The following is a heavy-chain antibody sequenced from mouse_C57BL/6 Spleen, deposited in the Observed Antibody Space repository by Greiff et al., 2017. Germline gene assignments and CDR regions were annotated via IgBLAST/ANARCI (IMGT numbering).Heavy chain of an antibody. Sequence: EVQRVESGPELVKPGASVKISCKASGYSFTDYNMNWVKQSNGKSLEWIGVINPNYGTTSYNQKFKGKATLTVDQSSSTAYMQLNSLTSEDSAVYYCARMGYYYGSSYNFDYWGQGTTLTVSS. CDR3: ARMGYYYGSSYNFDY. CDR2: INPNYGTT. D-gene: IGHD1-1*01. CDR1: GYSFTDYN. V-gene: IGHV1-39*01. J-gene: IGHJ2*01.